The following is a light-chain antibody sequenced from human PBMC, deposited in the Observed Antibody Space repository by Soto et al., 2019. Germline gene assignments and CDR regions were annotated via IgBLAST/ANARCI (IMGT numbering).Light chain of an antibody. CDR2: DVS. Sequence: QSALTQPASVSGSPGQSITISCTGTSSDVGGYNYVSWYQQHPGKAPKLMIYDVSNRPSGVSNRFSGSKSVNTASLTISGLQAEDEADYYCSSYTSSREVFGGGTKVTVL. V-gene: IGLV2-14*01. CDR3: SSYTSSREV. CDR1: SSDVGGYNY. J-gene: IGLJ2*01.